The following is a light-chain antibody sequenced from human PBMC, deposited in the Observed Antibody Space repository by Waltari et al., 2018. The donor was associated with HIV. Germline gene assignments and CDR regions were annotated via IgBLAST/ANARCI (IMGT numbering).Light chain of an antibody. CDR1: HSIFNN. J-gene: IGKJ4*01. CDR2: GAS. V-gene: IGKV3-15*01. CDR3: QQYNDWLALT. Sequence: ILMTQSPATVSVSPGERVTLSCTASHSIFNNLAWYQQRPGQAPRLLIYGASTRVTGVPDRFSGSGSGTDFTLSISSMQSEDFALYFCQQYNDWLALTFGGGTKVEV.